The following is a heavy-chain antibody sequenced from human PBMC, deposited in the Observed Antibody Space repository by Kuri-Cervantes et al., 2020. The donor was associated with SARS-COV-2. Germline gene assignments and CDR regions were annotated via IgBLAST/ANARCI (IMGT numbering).Heavy chain of an antibody. V-gene: IGHV1-69*13. J-gene: IGHJ4*02. CDR2: IIPIFGTA. Sequence: SVKVSCQASGGTFSSYAISWVRQAPGQGLEWMGRIIPIFGTANYAQMLQGRVKITADESTSKAYMELSNLRSEDMAVYYCARGVEYYDYFWGSNRSWYFDYWGQGTLVTVSS. CDR3: ARGVEYYDYFWGSNRSWYFDY. CDR1: GGTFSSYA. D-gene: IGHD3-16*02.